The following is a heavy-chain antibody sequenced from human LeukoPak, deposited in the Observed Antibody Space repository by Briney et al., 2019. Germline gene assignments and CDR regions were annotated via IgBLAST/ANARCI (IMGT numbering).Heavy chain of an antibody. V-gene: IGHV3-30*02. CDR1: GFTFSSYG. CDR2: IRYDGSNK. D-gene: IGHD6-13*01. J-gene: IGHJ5*02. CDR3: ARDQSSSSWYDYGWFDP. Sequence: PGGSLRLSCAASGFTFSSYGMHWVRQAPGKGLEWVAFIRYDGSNKYYADSVKGRFTISRDNSKNTLYLQMNSLRAEDTAVYYCARDQSSSSWYDYGWFDPWGQGTLVTVSS.